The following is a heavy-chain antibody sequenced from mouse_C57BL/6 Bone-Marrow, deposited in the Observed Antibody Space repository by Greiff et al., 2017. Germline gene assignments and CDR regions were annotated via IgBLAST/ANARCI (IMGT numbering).Heavy chain of an antibody. Sequence: EVQLQQSGAELVRPGASVKLSCTASGFNIKDDYMHWVKQRPEQGLEWIGWIDPENGDTEYASKFQGKATITADTSSNTAYLQLSSLTSEDTAVYYCTVITTVPYWGQGTLVTVSA. D-gene: IGHD1-2*01. V-gene: IGHV14-4*01. CDR3: TVITTVPY. J-gene: IGHJ3*01. CDR2: IDPENGDT. CDR1: GFNIKDDY.